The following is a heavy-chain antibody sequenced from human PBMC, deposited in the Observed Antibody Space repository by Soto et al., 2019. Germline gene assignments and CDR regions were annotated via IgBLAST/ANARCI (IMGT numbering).Heavy chain of an antibody. J-gene: IGHJ4*02. CDR1: GGTFSSYA. CDR2: IIPIFGTA. Sequence: QVQLVQSGAEVKKPGSSVKVSCKASGGTFSSYAISWVRQAPGQGLEWMGGIIPIFGTANYAQKFQGRVTITADESTRTAYMELSSLRSEDTAVYYCARVRGGGSDYYFDYWGQGTLVTVSS. D-gene: IGHD2-15*01. V-gene: IGHV1-69*01. CDR3: ARVRGGGSDYYFDY.